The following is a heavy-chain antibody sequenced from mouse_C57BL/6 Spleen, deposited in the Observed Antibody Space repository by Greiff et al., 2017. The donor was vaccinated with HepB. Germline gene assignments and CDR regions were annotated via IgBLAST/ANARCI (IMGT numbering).Heavy chain of an antibody. CDR3: ACYYGSSSFDY. CDR2: IYPGSGNT. D-gene: IGHD1-1*01. J-gene: IGHJ2*01. Sequence: QVQLQQSGPELVKPGASVKISCKASGYSFTSYYIHWVKQRPGQGLEWIGWIYPGSGNTKYNEKFKGKATLTADTSSSTAYMQLSSLTSEDSAVYYCACYYGSSSFDYWGQGTTLTVSS. V-gene: IGHV1-66*01. CDR1: GYSFTSYY.